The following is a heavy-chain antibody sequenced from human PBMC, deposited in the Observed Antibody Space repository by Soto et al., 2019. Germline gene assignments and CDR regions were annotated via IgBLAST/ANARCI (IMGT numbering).Heavy chain of an antibody. D-gene: IGHD3-9*01. Sequence: QVQLQESDPGLVKPSETLSLTCTVSGGSISSYYWSWIRQPPGKGLEWIGYIYYSGSTNYNPSLTRRVTVSVYKSKHQFSLELRSVTAADTAVYYCARRYGAGFDYWGQGTLVTVSS. CDR2: IYYSGST. CDR1: GGSISSYY. V-gene: IGHV4-59*01. CDR3: ARRYGAGFDY. J-gene: IGHJ4*02.